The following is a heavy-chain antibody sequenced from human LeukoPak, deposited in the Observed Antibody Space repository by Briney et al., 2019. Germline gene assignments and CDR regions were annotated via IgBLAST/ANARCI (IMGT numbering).Heavy chain of an antibody. CDR3: AKGLGEFASAPDS. CDR2: IFGSGVTT. V-gene: IGHV3-23*01. Sequence: GGSLRLSCAASGFTFSDFGRSWVRQAPGKGLEWVSAIFGSGVTTYYADSVKDRFIISRDNSQNRLFLQVNSLRVEDTAVYYRAKGLGEFASAPDSWGQGTLVTVSS. D-gene: IGHD6-6*01. CDR1: GFTFSDFG. J-gene: IGHJ5*01.